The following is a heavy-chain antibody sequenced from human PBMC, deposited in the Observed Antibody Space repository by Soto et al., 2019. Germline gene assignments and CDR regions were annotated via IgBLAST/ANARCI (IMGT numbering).Heavy chain of an antibody. CDR1: GGTFSSYA. CDR2: IIPIFGTA. V-gene: IGHV1-69*13. J-gene: IGHJ5*02. Sequence: GSSVQVSCKASGGTFSSYAISWVRQAPGQGLEWMGGIIPIFGTANYAQKFQGRVTITADESTSTAYMELSSLRSEDTAVYYCERGYCSGGSGYLLPTYNWFDPGGQGTLVTISP. D-gene: IGHD2-15*01. CDR3: ERGYCSGGSGYLLPTYNWFDP.